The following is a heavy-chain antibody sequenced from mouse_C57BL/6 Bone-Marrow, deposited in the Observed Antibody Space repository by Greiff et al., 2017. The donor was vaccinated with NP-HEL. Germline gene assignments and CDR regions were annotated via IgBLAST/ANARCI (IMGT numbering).Heavy chain of an antibody. V-gene: IGHV1-80*01. J-gene: IGHJ2*01. CDR3: ARDHAGVGDFDD. Sequence: QVQLKESGAELVKPGASVKISCKASGYAFSSYWMNWVKQRPGKGLEWIGQIYPGDGDTNYNGKFKGKATLTADKSSSTAYMQLSSLTSEDSAVFGCARDHAGVGDFDDWGEGSTRTVGS. CDR2: IYPGDGDT. D-gene: IGHD1-1*01. CDR1: GYAFSSYW.